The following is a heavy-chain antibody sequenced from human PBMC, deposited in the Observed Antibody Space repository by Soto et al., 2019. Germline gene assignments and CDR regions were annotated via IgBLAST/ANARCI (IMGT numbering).Heavy chain of an antibody. D-gene: IGHD3-10*01. Sequence: GGSLRLSCIASGFTFSSYAMTWVRQAPGKGLEWVSDISGSGGITYYADSVKGRFTISRDNSKNTLNLQMNSLRADDTAVYYCARARRGAPYYYTMDLWGQGTTVTVSS. CDR3: ARARRGAPYYYTMDL. CDR1: GFTFSSYA. CDR2: ISGSGGIT. J-gene: IGHJ6*02. V-gene: IGHV3-23*01.